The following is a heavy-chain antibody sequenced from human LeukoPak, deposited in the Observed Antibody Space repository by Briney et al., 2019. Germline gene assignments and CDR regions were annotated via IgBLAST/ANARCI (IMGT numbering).Heavy chain of an antibody. CDR2: TYYRSKWYN. Sequence: SQTLSLTCAISGDSVSSNSAAWNWIRQSPSRGLEWLGRTYYRSKWYNDYAVSVKSRITINPDTSKNQFSLKLSSVTAADTAVYYCARASLHSSGWYVASYDYWGQGTLVTVSS. D-gene: IGHD6-19*01. J-gene: IGHJ4*02. CDR3: ARASLHSSGWYVASYDY. CDR1: GDSVSSNSAA. V-gene: IGHV6-1*01.